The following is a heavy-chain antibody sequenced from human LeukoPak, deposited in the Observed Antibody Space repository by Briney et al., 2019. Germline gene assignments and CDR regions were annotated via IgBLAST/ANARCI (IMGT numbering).Heavy chain of an antibody. Sequence: PSETLSLTCTASGGSISSYYWSWIRQPPGKGLEWIGYIYYSGSTNYNPSLKSRVTISVDTSKNQFSLKLSSVTAADTAVYYCARDVSYGSGMYYFDYWGQGTLVTVSS. CDR3: ARDVSYGSGMYYFDY. V-gene: IGHV4-59*01. CDR2: IYYSGST. D-gene: IGHD3-10*01. J-gene: IGHJ4*02. CDR1: GGSISSYY.